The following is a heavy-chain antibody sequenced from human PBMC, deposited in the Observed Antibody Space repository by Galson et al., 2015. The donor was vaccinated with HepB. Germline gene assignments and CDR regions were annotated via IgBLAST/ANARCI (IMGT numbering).Heavy chain of an antibody. V-gene: IGHV3-21*01. CDR3: ARGGEMATIDY. D-gene: IGHD5-24*01. CDR2: ISSSSSYI. CDR1: GFTFSSYA. Sequence: SLRLSCAVSGFTFSSYAMSWDRQAPGKGLEWVSSISSSSSYIYYADSVKGRFTISRDNAKNSLYLQMNSLRAEDTAVYYCARGGEMATIDYWGQGTLVTVSS. J-gene: IGHJ4*02.